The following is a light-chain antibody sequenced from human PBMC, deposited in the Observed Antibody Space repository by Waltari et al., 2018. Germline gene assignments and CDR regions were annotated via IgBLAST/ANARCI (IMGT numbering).Light chain of an antibody. CDR3: QQRSNWPLT. Sequence: EIVLTQSPATLSLSPGERATLACRASQSVGSYLAWYQQKPVQAPRLLIYDASNRATGIPARVSGSGSGTDFTLTISSLEPEDFAVYYCQQRSNWPLTFGGGTKVEIK. V-gene: IGKV3-11*01. CDR1: QSVGSY. J-gene: IGKJ4*01. CDR2: DAS.